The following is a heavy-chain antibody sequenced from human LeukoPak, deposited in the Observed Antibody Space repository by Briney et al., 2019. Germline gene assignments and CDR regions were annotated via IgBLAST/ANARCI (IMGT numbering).Heavy chain of an antibody. J-gene: IGHJ4*02. CDR1: GFTFSNYA. Sequence: GGSLRLSCAVSGFTFSNYAINWVRQAPGKGLEWVAFIRYDGSNKYYADSVKGRFTISRDNSKNTLYLQMNSLRAEDTAVYYCAKDYCSSTSCYRRITIFGAFDYWGQGTLVTVSS. D-gene: IGHD2-2*02. CDR2: IRYDGSNK. V-gene: IGHV3-30*02. CDR3: AKDYCSSTSCYRRITIFGAFDY.